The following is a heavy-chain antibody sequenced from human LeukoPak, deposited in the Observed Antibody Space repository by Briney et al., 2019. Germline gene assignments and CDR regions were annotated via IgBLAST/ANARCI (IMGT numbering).Heavy chain of an antibody. Sequence: GGSLRLSCTASGFSFSTYGMHWVRQAPGKGLEWVAFIWYDGSEKYYTDSVKGRSAISRDNSKNTLYLQMNSLRPEDTALYYCAKDWTSGDSYYMDVWGKGTTVTVSS. CDR1: GFSFSTYG. CDR3: AKDWTSGDSYYMDV. V-gene: IGHV3-30*02. CDR2: IWYDGSEK. J-gene: IGHJ6*03. D-gene: IGHD3/OR15-3a*01.